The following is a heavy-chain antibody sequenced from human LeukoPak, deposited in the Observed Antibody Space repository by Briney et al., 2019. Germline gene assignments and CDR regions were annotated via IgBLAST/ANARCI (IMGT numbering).Heavy chain of an antibody. CDR1: GFTFSSYG. J-gene: IGHJ5*02. CDR3: ARGSWRFDYGDSGFDP. V-gene: IGHV3-30*02. D-gene: IGHD4-17*01. CDR2: IRYDGSNK. Sequence: PGGSLRLSCAASGFTFSSYGMHWVRQAPGKGLEWVAFIRYDGSNKYYADSVKGRFTISRDNSKNTLYLQMNSLRAEDTAVYYCARGSWRFDYGDSGFDPWGQGTLVTVSS.